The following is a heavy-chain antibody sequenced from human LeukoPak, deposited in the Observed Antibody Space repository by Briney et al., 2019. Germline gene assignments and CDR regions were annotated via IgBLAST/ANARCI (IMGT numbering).Heavy chain of an antibody. CDR1: GFTLSNYA. CDR3: ARETRRGDAFGI. CDR2: ISSNGGST. J-gene: IGHJ3*02. Sequence: GGSLRLSCAASGFTLSNYAMHWGRQAPGERLEYVSAISSNGGSTYYANSVKGRFTISRDKSKNTVYLKMGRLRAEDMAVYYCARETRRGDAFGIWGQGTMVTVSS. V-gene: IGHV3-64*01. D-gene: IGHD3-16*01.